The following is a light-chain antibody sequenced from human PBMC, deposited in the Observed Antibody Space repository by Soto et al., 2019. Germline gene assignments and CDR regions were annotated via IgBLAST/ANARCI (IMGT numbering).Light chain of an antibody. Sequence: EIVLTQSPGTLSLSPGERATLSCRASQSVSNFLAWYQQKPGQAPRLLIYGASNRATGIPARFSGSGSGTDFTLTISSLQADDFATYYCQQYNTYSTFGQGTRLEIK. V-gene: IGKV3D-15*01. CDR2: GAS. CDR1: QSVSNF. CDR3: QQYNTYST. J-gene: IGKJ5*01.